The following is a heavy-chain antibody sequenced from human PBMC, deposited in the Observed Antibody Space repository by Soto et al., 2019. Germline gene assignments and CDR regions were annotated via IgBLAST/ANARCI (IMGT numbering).Heavy chain of an antibody. V-gene: IGHV6-1*01. Sequence: QGQLQQSGPGLVKPSQTLSLTCAISGDSVSSDITSWNWIRQSPSRGLEWLGRTYYRSKWFHDYAASVKSRIIINPDTSKNQSSLELNSMTPEDTAVYHCARGNAHDVWGQGTVVTVSS. D-gene: IGHD3-10*01. CDR2: TYYRSKWFH. CDR3: ARGNAHDV. J-gene: IGHJ3*01. CDR1: GDSVSSDITS.